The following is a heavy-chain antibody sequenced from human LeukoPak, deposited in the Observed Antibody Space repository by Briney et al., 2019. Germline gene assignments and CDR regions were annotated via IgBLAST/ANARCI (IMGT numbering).Heavy chain of an antibody. V-gene: IGHV3-9*01. Sequence: PGGSLRLSCAASGFTFDDYAMHWVRQASGKGLEWVSGISWNSGSIGYADSVKGRFTISRDNAKNSLYLQMNSLRAEDTALYYCAKGTTVTSAFGFWGQGTMVTVSS. CDR3: AKGTTVTSAFGF. CDR1: GFTFDDYA. CDR2: ISWNSGSI. D-gene: IGHD4-17*01. J-gene: IGHJ3*01.